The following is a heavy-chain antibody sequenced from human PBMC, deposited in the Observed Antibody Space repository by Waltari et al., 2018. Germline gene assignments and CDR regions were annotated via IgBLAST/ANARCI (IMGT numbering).Heavy chain of an antibody. J-gene: IGHJ4*02. D-gene: IGHD4-17*01. Sequence: QVQLQESGPGLVKPSQTLSLTCTVSGGSISSGSYYWSWIRQPAGKGLEWIGYIYTSGSTNYNPSLKSRVTISVDTSKNQFSLKLSSVTAADTAVYYCYMTTGPFGAYYFDYWGQGTLVTVSS. CDR2: IYTSGST. V-gene: IGHV4-61*09. CDR1: GGSISSGSYY. CDR3: YMTTGPFGAYYFDY.